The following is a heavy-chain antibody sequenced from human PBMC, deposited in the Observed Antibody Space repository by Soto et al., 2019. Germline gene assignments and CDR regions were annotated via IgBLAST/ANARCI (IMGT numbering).Heavy chain of an antibody. CDR3: ARSTYYYDSSGYGFYYFDY. V-gene: IGHV2-70*11. J-gene: IGHJ4*02. CDR2: IDWDDDK. Sequence: SGPTLVNPTQTLTLTCTFSGLSLSTSGMCVSWIRQPPGKALEWLARIDWDDDKYYSTSLKTRLTISKDTSKNQVVLTMTNMDPVDTATYYCARSTYYYDSSGYGFYYFDYWGQGTLVTVS. D-gene: IGHD3-22*01. CDR1: GLSLSTSGMC.